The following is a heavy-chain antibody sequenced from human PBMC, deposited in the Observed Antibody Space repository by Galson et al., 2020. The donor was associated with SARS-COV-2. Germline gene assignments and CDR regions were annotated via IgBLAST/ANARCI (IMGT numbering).Heavy chain of an antibody. CDR1: GYSFTSYW. CDR2: IYPGDSDT. CDR3: ARHSPYGSGSPKYYFDY. Sequence: GESLKISCKGSGYSFTSYWIGWVRQMPGKGLEWMGIIYPGDSDTRYSPSFQGQVTISADKSISTAYLQWGSLKASDTAMYYCARHSPYGSGSPKYYFDYWGQGTLVTVSS. D-gene: IGHD3-10*01. V-gene: IGHV5-51*01. J-gene: IGHJ4*02.